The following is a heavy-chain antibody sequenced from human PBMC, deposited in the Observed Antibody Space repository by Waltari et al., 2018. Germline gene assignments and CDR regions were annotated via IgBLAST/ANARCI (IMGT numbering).Heavy chain of an antibody. J-gene: IGHJ4*02. CDR2: INHRGST. CDR1: GGSFSGYY. Sequence: QVQLQQWGAGLLKPSETLSLTCAVYGGSFSGYYWSWIRQPPGKGLEWIGEINHRGSTNYNPSLKSRVTISVDTSKNQFSLKLSSVTAADTAVYYCAREGHYDFWSGYFYPDFDYWGQGTLVTVSS. D-gene: IGHD3-3*01. CDR3: AREGHYDFWSGYFYPDFDY. V-gene: IGHV4-34*01.